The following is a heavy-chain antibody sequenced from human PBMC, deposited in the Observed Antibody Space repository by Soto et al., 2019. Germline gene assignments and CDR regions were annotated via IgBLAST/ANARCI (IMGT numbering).Heavy chain of an antibody. CDR2: ISYDGSNK. D-gene: IGHD6-13*01. V-gene: IGHV3-30-3*01. J-gene: IGHJ6*02. CDR1: GFTFSSYA. Sequence: SLILSCAASGFTFSSYAMHWVRQAPGKGLEWVAVISYDGSNKYYADSVKGRFTISRDNSKNTLYLQMNSLRAEDTAVYYCAREGYSSSWYQNYYYGMDVWGQGTTVTVSS. CDR3: AREGYSSSWYQNYYYGMDV.